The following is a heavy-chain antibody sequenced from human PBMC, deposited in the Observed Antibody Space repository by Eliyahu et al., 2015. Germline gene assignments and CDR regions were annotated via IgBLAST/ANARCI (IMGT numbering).Heavy chain of an antibody. CDR1: GYSAXGXW. Sequence: EVEMVQSGAEVKKPGEPXKISCEGSGYSAXGXWIAWVRQVPGKDLEWMGITYPDDSXTRYSPSFRGQVTISSDKSLNTAYLQWTSLKASDTATYFCARQPCNPSSCPGFCSGGGCESRGMDVWGQGTTVTV. CDR2: TYPDDSXT. J-gene: IGHJ6*02. V-gene: IGHV5-51*01. CDR3: ARQPCNPSSCPGFCSGGGCESRGMDV. D-gene: IGHD2-15*01.